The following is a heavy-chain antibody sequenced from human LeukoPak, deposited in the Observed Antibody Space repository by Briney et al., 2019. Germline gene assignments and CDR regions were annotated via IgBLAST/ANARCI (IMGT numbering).Heavy chain of an antibody. J-gene: IGHJ5*02. V-gene: IGHV3-23*01. CDR2: ISGSGGST. CDR1: GFTFSSYA. D-gene: IGHD3-3*01. CDR3: ASQANDFWSGWASNWFDP. Sequence: GGSLRLSCSASGFTFSSYAMHWVRQAPGKGLEWVSAISGSGGSTYYADSVKGRFTISRDNSKNTLYLQMNSLRAEDTAVYYCASQANDFWSGWASNWFDPWGQGTLVTVSS.